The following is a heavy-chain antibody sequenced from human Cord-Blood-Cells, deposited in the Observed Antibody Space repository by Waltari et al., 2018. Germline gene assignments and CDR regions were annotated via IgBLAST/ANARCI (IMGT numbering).Heavy chain of an antibody. V-gene: IGHV4-39*01. CDR1: GGSLSSSSYY. CDR2: IYYSGST. Sequence: QLQLQESGPGLVKPSETLSLTCTVSGGSLSSSSYYWGWIRQPPGKGLEWIGSIYYSGSTYYNPSLKSRVTISVDTSKNQFSLKLSSVTAADTAVYYCARRSGIPAAINDWFDPWGQGTLVTVSS. D-gene: IGHD2-2*01. J-gene: IGHJ5*02. CDR3: ARRSGIPAAINDWFDP.